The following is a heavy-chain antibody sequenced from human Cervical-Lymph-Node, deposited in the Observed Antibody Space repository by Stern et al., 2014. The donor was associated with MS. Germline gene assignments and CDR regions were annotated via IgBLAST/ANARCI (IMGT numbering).Heavy chain of an antibody. J-gene: IGHJ3*02. D-gene: IGHD6-13*01. CDR2: ISWNSDNI. V-gene: IGHV3-9*01. CDR1: GLPFDDYA. CDR3: AKDGSSSLTGGAFDI. Sequence: VQLVQSGGGLVQPGRSLRLSCAVSGLPFDDYAMHWVRQAPGKGLEWVSGISWNSDNIGYAESVKGRFTISRDNVKNSLYLQMNTLRPEDTAFYYCAKDGSSSLTGGAFDIWGQGTMVTVSS.